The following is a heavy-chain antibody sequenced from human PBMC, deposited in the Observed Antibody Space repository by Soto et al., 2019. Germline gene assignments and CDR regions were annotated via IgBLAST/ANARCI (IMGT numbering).Heavy chain of an antibody. CDR2: VSGSGGGT. CDR3: ARIGPYCGGDCYPDFDF. CDR1: GFTFNTYG. J-gene: IGHJ4*02. V-gene: IGHV3-23*01. D-gene: IGHD2-21*02. Sequence: GALRLSCAASGFTFNTYGMTWVRQAPGKGLEWVSTVSGSGGGTYYADSVKGRFTISRVNSKNTMYLQMSNLRAEDTAVYFCARIGPYCGGDCYPDFDFWGLGTPVTVSS.